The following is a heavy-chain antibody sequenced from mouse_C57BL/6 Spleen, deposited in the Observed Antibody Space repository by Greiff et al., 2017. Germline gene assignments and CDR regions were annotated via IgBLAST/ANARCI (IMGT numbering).Heavy chain of an antibody. CDR3: ARGLGRYAMDY. CDR1: GFTFSDYG. J-gene: IGHJ4*01. Sequence: EVKVEESGGGLVKPGGSLKLSCAASGFTFSDYGMHWVRQAPEKGLEWVAYISSGSSTIYYADTVKGRFTISRDNAKNTLFLQMTSLRSEDTAMYYCARGLGRYAMDYWGQGTSVTVSS. D-gene: IGHD4-1*01. V-gene: IGHV5-17*01. CDR2: ISSGSSTI.